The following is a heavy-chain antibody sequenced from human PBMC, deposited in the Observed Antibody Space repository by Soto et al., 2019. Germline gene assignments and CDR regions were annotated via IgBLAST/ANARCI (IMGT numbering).Heavy chain of an antibody. Sequence: QVQLVESGGGLVKPGGSLRLSCAASGFTFSDYYMNWIRQAPGKGLEWVSYISPSGSTIYYADSVKGLFTISRDNAKNSLYLQMNRLRAEDTAVYYCARLLWSTRQVDYWGQGTLVTVSS. V-gene: IGHV3-11*01. D-gene: IGHD2-2*01. CDR3: ARLLWSTRQVDY. J-gene: IGHJ4*02. CDR1: GFTFSDYY. CDR2: ISPSGSTI.